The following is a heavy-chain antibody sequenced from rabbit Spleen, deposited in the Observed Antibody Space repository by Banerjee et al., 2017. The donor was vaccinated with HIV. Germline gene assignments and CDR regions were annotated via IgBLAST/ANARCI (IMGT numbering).Heavy chain of an antibody. V-gene: IGHV1S40*01. D-gene: IGHD6-1*01. CDR1: GFSFISGYY. Sequence: QSLEESGGDLVKPGTSLTLTCTASGFSFISGYYMCWVRQAPGKGLEWIGYIDPVFGSTYYASWVNGQFTISSHNAQNTLYLQLNSLTAADTATYFCVRGPPYAGYAGYGYVYLNLWGQGTLVTVS. CDR3: VRGPPYAGYAGYGYVYLNL. CDR2: IDPVFGST. J-gene: IGHJ4*01.